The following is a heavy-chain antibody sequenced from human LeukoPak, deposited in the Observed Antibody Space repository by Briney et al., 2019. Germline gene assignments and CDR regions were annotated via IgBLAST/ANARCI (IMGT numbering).Heavy chain of an antibody. J-gene: IGHJ6*03. CDR1: GYTFTGYY. CDR2: INPNSGGT. Sequence: ASVKVSCKASGYTFTGYYMHWVRQAPGQGLEWMGRINPNSGGTNYAQKFQGRVTMTRDTSISTAYMELSRLRSDDTAVYYCARRYNYDSSGYLSSYYYMDVWGKGTTVTVSS. D-gene: IGHD3-22*01. V-gene: IGHV1-2*06. CDR3: ARRYNYDSSGYLSSYYYMDV.